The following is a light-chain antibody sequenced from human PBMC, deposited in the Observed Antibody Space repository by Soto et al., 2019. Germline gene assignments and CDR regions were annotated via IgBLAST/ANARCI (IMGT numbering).Light chain of an antibody. V-gene: IGKV1-5*03. Sequence: DIQMTQSPSTLSASVGDRVTITCRASQSISTWLAWYQQKPGKAPKLLIYKASSLEGGVQSRFSGSGSGTEFNITISILQPDDFATYYFQQYNTYPLTFGGGTTVDIK. CDR2: KAS. CDR1: QSISTW. CDR3: QQYNTYPLT. J-gene: IGKJ4*01.